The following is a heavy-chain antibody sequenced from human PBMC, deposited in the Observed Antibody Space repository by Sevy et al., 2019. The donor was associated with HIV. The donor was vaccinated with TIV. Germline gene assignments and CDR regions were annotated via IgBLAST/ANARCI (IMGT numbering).Heavy chain of an antibody. CDR1: GFTFSSYS. J-gene: IGHJ6*02. V-gene: IGHV3-48*02. Sequence: GGSLRLSCAASGFTFSSYSMNWVRQAPGKGLEWVSYISSSSSIIYYADSVKGRFTISRDNAKNSLYLQMNSLRDEDTAVYYCVRDSGRGSSWYPSWYYYGMDVWGQGTTVTVSS. D-gene: IGHD6-13*01. CDR2: ISSSSSII. CDR3: VRDSGRGSSWYPSWYYYGMDV.